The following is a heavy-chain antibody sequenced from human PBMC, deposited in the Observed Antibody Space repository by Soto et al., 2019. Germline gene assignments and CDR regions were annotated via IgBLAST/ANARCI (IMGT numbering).Heavy chain of an antibody. CDR2: ISWNSGSI. CDR1: GFTFDDYA. D-gene: IGHD4-17*01. Sequence: EVQLVESGGGLVQPGRSLRLSCAASGFTFDDYAMQWVRQAPGTGMEWVSGISWNSGSIGYADSVKGRFTISRDNAKSSLYLQMNSLRADDTALYYCAKGRYGDYAYYGMDVWGQGTTVTVCS. CDR3: AKGRYGDYAYYGMDV. V-gene: IGHV3-9*01. J-gene: IGHJ6*02.